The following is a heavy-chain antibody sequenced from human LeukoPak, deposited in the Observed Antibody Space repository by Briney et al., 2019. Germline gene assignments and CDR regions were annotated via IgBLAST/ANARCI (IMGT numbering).Heavy chain of an antibody. V-gene: IGHV4-39*01. D-gene: IGHD2-2*01. Sequence: SETLSLTCTVSGGSIIRSDYYWGWIRQPPGKGLEWIGGSCYSGSTYYNPLLKGRVAESVDTSKHQFSLQLNTLTAADPAIYYCAREVSSAAYYHYYGMAVWGQGTSVTVSS. CDR1: GGSIIRSDYY. J-gene: IGHJ6*02. CDR2: SCYSGST. CDR3: AREVSSAAYYHYYGMAV.